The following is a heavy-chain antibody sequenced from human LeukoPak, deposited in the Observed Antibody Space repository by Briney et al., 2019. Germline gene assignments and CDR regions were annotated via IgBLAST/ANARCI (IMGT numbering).Heavy chain of an antibody. Sequence: GGSLRLSCAASGFTFSSYAMSWVRQAPGKGLEWVSAISGSGGSTYYADSVQGRFTISRDSSKNTLYLQMNSLRAEDTAVYYCARDPNWYYQQLLGPFVYWGQGTLVTVSS. D-gene: IGHD2-2*01. CDR3: ARDPNWYYQQLLGPFVY. CDR2: ISGSGGST. CDR1: GFTFSSYA. V-gene: IGHV3-23*01. J-gene: IGHJ4*02.